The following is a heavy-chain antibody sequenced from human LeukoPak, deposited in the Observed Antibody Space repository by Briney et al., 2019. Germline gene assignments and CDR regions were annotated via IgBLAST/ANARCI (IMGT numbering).Heavy chain of an antibody. D-gene: IGHD4-23*01. CDR1: GGSINSGGYY. V-gene: IGHV4-31*03. CDR3: ARDRYTVVSWYFDL. Sequence: PSETLSLTCTVSGGSINSGGYYWSWIRQHPGKGLEWIGYIYYSGSTYYNPSLKSRVTISVDTSKNQFSLKLSSVTAADTAVYYCARDRYTVVSWYFDLWGRGTLVTVSS. CDR2: IYYSGST. J-gene: IGHJ2*01.